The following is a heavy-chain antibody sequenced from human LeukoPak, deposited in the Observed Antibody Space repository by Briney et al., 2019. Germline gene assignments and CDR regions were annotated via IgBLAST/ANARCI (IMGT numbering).Heavy chain of an antibody. CDR2: IYPRDSDA. Sequence: GESLKISCKGSGYSFISYWIGWVRQMPGKGLEWMGIIYPRDSDARYSPSFQGQVTISVDKSISTAYLQWSSLKASDTAMYYCARRYSSSWTSDRGFDYWGQGTLVTVSS. CDR3: ARRYSSSWTSDRGFDY. J-gene: IGHJ4*02. V-gene: IGHV5-51*01. D-gene: IGHD6-13*01. CDR1: GYSFISYW.